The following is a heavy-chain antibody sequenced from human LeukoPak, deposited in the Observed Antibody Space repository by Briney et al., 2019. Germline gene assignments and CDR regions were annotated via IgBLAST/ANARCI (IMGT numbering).Heavy chain of an antibody. Sequence: GGSLRLSCAASGFTFSAFAMHWVRQAPGKGLEGVAAIPYDARNKYYAVSVRGRFTISRDNSRNTLFLQLNSLKAEDTAVYFCARGTTDIVADISDAFDIWGQGSVVTVSS. CDR2: IPYDARNK. J-gene: IGHJ3*02. V-gene: IGHV3-30*04. D-gene: IGHD5-12*01. CDR1: GFTFSAFA. CDR3: ARGTTDIVADISDAFDI.